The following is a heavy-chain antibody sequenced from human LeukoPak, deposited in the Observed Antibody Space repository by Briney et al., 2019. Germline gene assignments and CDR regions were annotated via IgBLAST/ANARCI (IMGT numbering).Heavy chain of an antibody. D-gene: IGHD3-10*01. CDR3: ARDPYSGYMDV. J-gene: IGHJ6*03. Sequence: SETLSLTCTVSGGSISSYYWSWIRQPPGKGLEWIGYIYYSGSTNYNPSLKSRVTISVDTSKNQFSPKLSSVTAADTAVYYCARDPYSGYMDVWGKGTTVTVSS. CDR1: GGSISSYY. V-gene: IGHV4-59*01. CDR2: IYYSGST.